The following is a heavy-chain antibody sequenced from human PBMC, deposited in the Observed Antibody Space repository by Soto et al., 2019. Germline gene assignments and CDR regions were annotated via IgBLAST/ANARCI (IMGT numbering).Heavy chain of an antibody. CDR1: GGSIIPYY. V-gene: IGHV4-59*01. D-gene: IGHD3-3*01. Sequence: SETLSLTCTVSGGSIIPYYWSWIRQSPGKGLEWIGYIYYSGSTNYNPSLKSRVTISVDTSRNQFSLKVNSVTAADTAVYFCARGSSRITIFGVVISDFDYWGQGTLVTVSS. CDR2: IYYSGST. CDR3: ARGSSRITIFGVVISDFDY. J-gene: IGHJ4*02.